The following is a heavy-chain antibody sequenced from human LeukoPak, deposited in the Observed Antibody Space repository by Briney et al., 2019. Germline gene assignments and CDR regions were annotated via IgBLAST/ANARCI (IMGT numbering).Heavy chain of an antibody. J-gene: IGHJ4*02. D-gene: IGHD3-9*01. CDR3: ARQLFEAFDI. CDR1: GGSISSYY. CDR2: IYYSGST. Sequence: SETLSLTCTVSGGSISSYYWSWIRQPPGKGLEWIGYIYYSGSTNYNPSLKSRVTISVDTSKNQFSLKLSSVTAADTAVYYCARQLFEAFDIWGQGTLVTVSS. V-gene: IGHV4-59*08.